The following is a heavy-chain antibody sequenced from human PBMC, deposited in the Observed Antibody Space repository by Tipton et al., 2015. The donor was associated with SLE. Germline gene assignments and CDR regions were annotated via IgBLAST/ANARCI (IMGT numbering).Heavy chain of an antibody. CDR1: GGSISSSSYY. D-gene: IGHD5-12*01. J-gene: IGHJ5*02. CDR3: ARHVPGETVRYIIIEATIGVGWFDP. Sequence: TLSLTCTVSGGSISSSSYYWGWIRQPPGKGLEWIGSIYYSGSTYYNPSLKSRVTISVDTSKNQFSLKLSSVTAADTAVYYCARHVPGETVRYIIIEATIGVGWFDPWGQGTLVTVSS. CDR2: IYYSGST. V-gene: IGHV4-39*07.